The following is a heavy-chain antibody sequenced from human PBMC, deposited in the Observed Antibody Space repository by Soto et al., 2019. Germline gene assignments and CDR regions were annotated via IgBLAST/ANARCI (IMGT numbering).Heavy chain of an antibody. Sequence: QVQLVQSGAEVKKPGSSVKVSCKASGGTFSSYALSWVRQAPGQGLEWMGGIIPIFGTANYAQKFQGRVTITADKSTSTAYMELSSLRSEDTAGYDCAMGWACTVTTGLDWFDPWGQGTLVTVSS. CDR1: GGTFSSYA. D-gene: IGHD4-17*01. V-gene: IGHV1-69*06. J-gene: IGHJ5*02. CDR3: AMGWACTVTTGLDWFDP. CDR2: IIPIFGTA.